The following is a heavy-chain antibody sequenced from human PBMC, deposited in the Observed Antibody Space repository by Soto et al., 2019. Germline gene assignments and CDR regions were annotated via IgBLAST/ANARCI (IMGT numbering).Heavy chain of an antibody. D-gene: IGHD3-3*01. CDR1: GYSFTSYW. J-gene: IGHJ4*02. CDR3: ARQYYDFWSGYWNFDY. V-gene: IGHV5-10-1*01. Sequence: PGESLKISCKGSGYSFTSYWISWVRQMPGKGLEWMGRIDPSDSYTNYSPSFQGHVTISADKSISTAYLQWSSLKASDTAMYYCARQYYDFWSGYWNFDYWGQGTLVTVSS. CDR2: IDPSDSYT.